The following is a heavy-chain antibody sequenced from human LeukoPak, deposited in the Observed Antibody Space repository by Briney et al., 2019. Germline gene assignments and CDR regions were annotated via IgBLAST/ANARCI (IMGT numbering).Heavy chain of an antibody. Sequence: GASVKVSCKASGYTFSNYGITWVRQAPGQGLEWMGWISPYSGNANYAQKLQGRVTMTTDTSTSTAYMELRSLRSEDTAVYYCARDGSGAAAGKGYFDYWGQGTLVTVSS. V-gene: IGHV1-18*01. CDR2: ISPYSGNA. CDR1: GYTFSNYG. D-gene: IGHD6-13*01. J-gene: IGHJ4*03. CDR3: ARDGSGAAAGKGYFDY.